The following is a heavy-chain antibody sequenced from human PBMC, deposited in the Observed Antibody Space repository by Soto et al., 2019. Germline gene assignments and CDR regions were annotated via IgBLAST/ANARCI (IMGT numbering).Heavy chain of an antibody. CDR3: ASVGYYYDSSGYYHDAFDI. CDR2: IYSGGST. CDR1: GFTVSSNY. Sequence: GGSLRLSCAASGFTVSSNYMSWVRQAPGKGLEWVSVIYSGGSTYYADSVKGRFTISRDNSKNTLYLQMNSLRAEDTAVYYCASVGYYYDSSGYYHDAFDIWGQGTTVTVSS. V-gene: IGHV3-66*01. J-gene: IGHJ3*02. D-gene: IGHD3-22*01.